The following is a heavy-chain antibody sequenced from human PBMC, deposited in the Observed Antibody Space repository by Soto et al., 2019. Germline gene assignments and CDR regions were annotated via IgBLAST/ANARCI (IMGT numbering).Heavy chain of an antibody. D-gene: IGHD6-6*01. J-gene: IGHJ6*02. Sequence: GGSLRLSCAASGFTFSSYGMHWVRQAPGKGLEWVAVISYDGSNKYYADSVKGRFTISRDNSKNTLYLQMNSLRAEDTAVYYCAKDVSIAAYFLAWGMDVWGQGTTVTVSS. V-gene: IGHV3-30*18. CDR1: GFTFSSYG. CDR3: AKDVSIAAYFLAWGMDV. CDR2: ISYDGSNK.